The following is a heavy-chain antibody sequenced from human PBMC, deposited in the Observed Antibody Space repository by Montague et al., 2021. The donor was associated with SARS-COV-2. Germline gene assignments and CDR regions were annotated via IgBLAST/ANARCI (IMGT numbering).Heavy chain of an antibody. D-gene: IGHD3-16*01. J-gene: IGHJ4*02. CDR2: INQSGRT. Sequence: SETLSLTCAVYGGSFSGYYWSWIRQPPEKGLEWIGEINQSGRTNNNPSLKSRVIISVDTSKNQFSLKLSSVTAADTAVYYCARRGSSVGGVTVSAERDYWGQGILVIVSS. V-gene: IGHV4-34*01. CDR3: ARRGSSVGGVTVSAERDY. CDR1: GGSFSGYY.